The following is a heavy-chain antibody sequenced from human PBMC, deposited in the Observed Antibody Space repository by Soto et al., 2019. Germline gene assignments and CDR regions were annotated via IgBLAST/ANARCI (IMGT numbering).Heavy chain of an antibody. Sequence: PGESLKISCKGSGYSFTSYWISWVRQMPGKGLEWMGRIDPSDSYTNYSPSFQGHVTISADESISTAYLQWSSLKASDTAMYYCARHPPRITIFGVVIGTMDVWGQGTTVTVSS. CDR2: IDPSDSYT. D-gene: IGHD3-3*01. V-gene: IGHV5-10-1*01. J-gene: IGHJ6*02. CDR1: GYSFTSYW. CDR3: ARHPPRITIFGVVIGTMDV.